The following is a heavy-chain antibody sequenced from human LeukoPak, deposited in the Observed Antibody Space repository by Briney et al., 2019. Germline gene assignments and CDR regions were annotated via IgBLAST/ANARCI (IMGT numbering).Heavy chain of an antibody. CDR1: GYTFTSYG. CDR3: ARSSSSRYYYYYGMDV. D-gene: IGHD6-13*01. Sequence: APVKGSCKAFGYTFTSYGIRWERQAPGQGLERMGWISAYNGNTNYAQKLQGRVTMTTDTSTSTAYMELRSLRSDDTAVYYCARSSSSRYYYYYGMDVWGKGTTVTVSS. J-gene: IGHJ6*04. V-gene: IGHV1-18*04. CDR2: ISAYNGNT.